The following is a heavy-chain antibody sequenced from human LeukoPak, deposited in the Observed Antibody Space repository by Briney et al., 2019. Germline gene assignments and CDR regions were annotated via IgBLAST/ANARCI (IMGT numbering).Heavy chain of an antibody. D-gene: IGHD3-22*01. J-gene: IGHJ3*02. CDR1: GFPFSSYE. V-gene: IGHV3-48*03. Sequence: GESLKISCAASGFPFSSYEMNWVRQAPGKGLEWVSYISSSGSTIYYADSVKGRFTISRDNAKNSLYLQMNSLRAEGTAVYYCARPPPRIAAAGTDYYYDSSGYYGDAFDIWGQGTMVTVSS. CDR2: ISSSGSTI. CDR3: ARPPPRIAAAGTDYYYDSSGYYGDAFDI.